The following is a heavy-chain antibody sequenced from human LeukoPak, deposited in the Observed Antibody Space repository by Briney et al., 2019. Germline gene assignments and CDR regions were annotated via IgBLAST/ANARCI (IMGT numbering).Heavy chain of an antibody. D-gene: IGHD3-10*01. CDR1: GGSMSTYH. CDR2: VSYSGRT. V-gene: IGHV4-59*12. Sequence: SETLSLTCNVSGGSMSTYHWNWIRQPPGKRLEWIGYVSYSGRTSYKSSLESRVSISIDMSKNQFSLKLSSVTAADTAVYYCARDRLISRGVINWYFDLWGRGTLVTVSS. J-gene: IGHJ2*01. CDR3: ARDRLISRGVINWYFDL.